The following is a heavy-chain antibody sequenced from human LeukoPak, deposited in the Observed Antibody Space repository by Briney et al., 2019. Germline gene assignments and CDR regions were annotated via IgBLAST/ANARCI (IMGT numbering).Heavy chain of an antibody. Sequence: GGSLRLSCAASGFTFSSYGMHWVRQAPGKGLEWVAFIRYDGSNKYYADSVKGRFTISRDNSKNTLYLQMNSLRAEDTAVYYCASAPFAHYYDSSGYYRVWGQGTMVTVSS. J-gene: IGHJ3*01. CDR1: GFTFSSYG. CDR2: IRYDGSNK. V-gene: IGHV3-30*02. CDR3: ASAPFAHYYDSSGYYRV. D-gene: IGHD3-22*01.